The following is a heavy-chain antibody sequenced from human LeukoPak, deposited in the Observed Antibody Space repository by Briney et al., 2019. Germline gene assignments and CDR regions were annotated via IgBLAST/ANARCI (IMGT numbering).Heavy chain of an antibody. J-gene: IGHJ6*02. D-gene: IGHD4-17*01. CDR1: GGSISSSSYY. CDR2: IYYSGST. V-gene: IGHV4-39*01. Sequence: PSETLSLTCTVSGGSISSSSYYWGWIRQPPGKGLEWIGSIYYSGSTYYNPSLKSRVTISVDTSKNQFSLKLSSVTAADTAVYYCARARGMGYGDYYYYYGMDVWGQGTTVTVSS. CDR3: ARARGMGYGDYYYYYGMDV.